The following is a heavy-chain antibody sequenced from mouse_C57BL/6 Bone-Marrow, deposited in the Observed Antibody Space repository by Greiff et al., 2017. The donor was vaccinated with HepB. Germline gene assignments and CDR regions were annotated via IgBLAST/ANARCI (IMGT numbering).Heavy chain of an antibody. J-gene: IGHJ4*01. Sequence: QVQLQQPGAELVRPGTSVKLSCKASGYTFTSYWMHWVKQRPGQGLEWIGVIDPSDSYTNYNQKFKGKATLTVDTSSSTAYMQLSSLTSEDSAVYYCARSGLLWFFYAMDYWGQGTSVTVSS. CDR2: IDPSDSYT. CDR3: ARSGLLWFFYAMDY. D-gene: IGHD2-2*01. V-gene: IGHV1-59*01. CDR1: GYTFTSYW.